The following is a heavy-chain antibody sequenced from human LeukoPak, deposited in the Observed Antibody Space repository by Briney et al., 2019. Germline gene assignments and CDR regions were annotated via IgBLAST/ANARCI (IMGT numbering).Heavy chain of an antibody. J-gene: IGHJ2*01. D-gene: IGHD2-15*01. CDR1: XY. V-gene: IGHV4-34*01. CDR3: ARGGSSHSYWYFDL. Sequence: XYWSWIRQPPGKGLEXIGEINHSGSTNYNPSLKSRVTISVDTSKNQFSLKLSSVTAADTAVYYCARGGSSHSYWYFDLWGRGTLVTVSS. CDR2: INHSGST.